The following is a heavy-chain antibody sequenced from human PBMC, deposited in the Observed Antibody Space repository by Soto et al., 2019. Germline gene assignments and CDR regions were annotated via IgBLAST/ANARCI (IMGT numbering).Heavy chain of an antibody. CDR1: GGTFSSYA. D-gene: IGHD3-10*01. CDR2: IIPIFGTA. Sequence: SVKVSCKASGGTFSSYAISWVRQAPGQGLEWMGGIIPIFGTANYAQKFQGRVTITADESTSTAYMELSSLRSEDTAVYYCARYIXMVRGVRKDYYYYGMDVWGQGTTVTVSS. V-gene: IGHV1-69*13. J-gene: IGHJ6*02. CDR3: ARYIXMVRGVRKDYYYYGMDV.